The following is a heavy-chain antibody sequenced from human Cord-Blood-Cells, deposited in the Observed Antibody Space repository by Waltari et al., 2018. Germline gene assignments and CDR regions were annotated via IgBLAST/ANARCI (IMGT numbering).Heavy chain of an antibody. D-gene: IGHD3-22*01. Sequence: QVQLVQSGAEVKKPGASVKVSCKVSGYTLTDLSMHWVRQAPGKGLEWMGGCVPEEGETIYAKKCQGRVTMTEDTSTDTAYMELSSLRSEDTAVYYCAAGDSSELFFDYWGQGTLVTVSS. V-gene: IGHV1-24*01. CDR2: CVPEEGET. CDR1: GYTLTDLS. J-gene: IGHJ4*02. CDR3: AAGDSSELFFDY.